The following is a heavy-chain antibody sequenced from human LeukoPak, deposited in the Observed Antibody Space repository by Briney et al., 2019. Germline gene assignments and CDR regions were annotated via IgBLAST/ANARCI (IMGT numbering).Heavy chain of an antibody. V-gene: IGHV3-23*01. CDR1: GFTFSSYV. J-gene: IGHJ4*02. D-gene: IGHD3-9*01. Sequence: GGSLRLSCAASGFTFSSYVMSWVRQAPGKGLEWVSAISPSRASTYYADSVKGRSTISRDDSRNMLYLQLNSLRADDTAVYYCAKGFDPDGYWGQGTLVTVSS. CDR2: ISPSRAST. CDR3: AKGFDPDGY.